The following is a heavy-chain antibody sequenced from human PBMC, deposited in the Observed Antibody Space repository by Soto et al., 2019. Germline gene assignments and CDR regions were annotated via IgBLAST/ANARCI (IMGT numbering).Heavy chain of an antibody. CDR2: IRDSGGST. CDR3: ASRPPSDYWLFCFDW. D-gene: IGHD3-9*01. J-gene: IGHJ4*02. V-gene: IGHV3-23*01. CDR1: GISISNYA. Sequence: GGSLRLSCVASGISISNYAMSWVRQAPGKGLEWVSSIRDSGGSTNFADSVKGRFTISRDNSKNTLYLQMNSLRAEDTAVYYCASRPPSDYWLFCFDWWGQGTLVPVSS.